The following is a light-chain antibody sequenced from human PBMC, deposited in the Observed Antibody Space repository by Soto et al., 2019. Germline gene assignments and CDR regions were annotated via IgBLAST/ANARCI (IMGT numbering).Light chain of an antibody. CDR3: QHYNNWPRT. J-gene: IGKJ1*01. Sequence: EIVMTQSPATLFVSPGERATLSCRASQSVSSNLAWYQQKPGQAPRLLIYGASTRATGIPARFSGSGSGTEFTLTISSLQSEDFAVYYCQHYNNWPRTFGQGTKVEI. V-gene: IGKV3-15*01. CDR1: QSVSSN. CDR2: GAS.